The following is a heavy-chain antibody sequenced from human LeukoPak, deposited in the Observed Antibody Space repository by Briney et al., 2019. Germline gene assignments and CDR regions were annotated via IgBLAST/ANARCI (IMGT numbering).Heavy chain of an antibody. CDR1: EFTFSNAW. D-gene: IGHD4-23*01. J-gene: IGHJ4*02. Sequence: GGSLRLSCAASEFTFSNAWMNWVRQAPGKGLEWFGRIKSKTDGGTTDYAAPVKGRFTISRDDSKTTLYLQMNSLKPEDTAVSYCTTLSLFYGDNVDYWGQGTLVTV. V-gene: IGHV3-15*01. CDR2: IKSKTDGGTT. CDR3: TTLSLFYGDNVDY.